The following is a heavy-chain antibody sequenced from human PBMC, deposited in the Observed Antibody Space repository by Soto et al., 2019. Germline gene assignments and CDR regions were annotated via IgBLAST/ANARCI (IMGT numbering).Heavy chain of an antibody. J-gene: IGHJ5*02. D-gene: IGHD2-2*01. Sequence: QVQLQESGPGLVKPSQTLSLTCTVSGDSISGGGYYWSWIRQYPGQGLEWIGYIYYSGSTSYNPSLKSRITMSVDTSKNQFSLNLSSVTAADTAVYYCARGHYCSSTSCYLAHWGQGTLVTVSS. CDR1: GDSISGGGYY. V-gene: IGHV4-31*03. CDR2: IYYSGST. CDR3: ARGHYCSSTSCYLAH.